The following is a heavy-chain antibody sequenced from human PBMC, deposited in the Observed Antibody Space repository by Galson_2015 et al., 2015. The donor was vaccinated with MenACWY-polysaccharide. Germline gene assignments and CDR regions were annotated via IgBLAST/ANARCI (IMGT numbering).Heavy chain of an antibody. Sequence: SEPLSLTCPVSGGSITTTIYYWGWLRQPPGTGLEGIGTVNGGTTYYTPSVKSRVTISLDTSKNQFSLKLASVTAADTAVYYCARGVRGANHAEIDYWGQGILVTVSS. CDR2: VNGGTT. CDR1: GGSITTTIYY. J-gene: IGHJ4*02. D-gene: IGHD3-10*01. V-gene: IGHV4-39*07. CDR3: ARGVRGANHAEIDY.